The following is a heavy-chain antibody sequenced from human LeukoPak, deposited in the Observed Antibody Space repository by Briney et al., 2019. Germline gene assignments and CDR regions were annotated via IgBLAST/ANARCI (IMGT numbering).Heavy chain of an antibody. J-gene: IGHJ4*02. CDR3: ARDLFQVTEPLVDY. CDR2: ISSSSSYI. Sequence: GGSLRLSCAASGFTFSSYSMNWVRQAPGKGLEWVSSISSSSSYIYYADSVKGRFTISRDNAKNSLFLQMNSLRAEDTAVYYCARDLFQVTEPLVDYWGQGTLVTVSS. D-gene: IGHD2-21*02. V-gene: IGHV3-21*01. CDR1: GFTFSSYS.